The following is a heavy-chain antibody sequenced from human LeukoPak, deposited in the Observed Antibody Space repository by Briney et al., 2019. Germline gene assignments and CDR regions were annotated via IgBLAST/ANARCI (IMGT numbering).Heavy chain of an antibody. CDR2: IKGKTDGGTT. CDR3: TTGTYCGGDCSTTIDY. V-gene: IGHV3-15*01. Sequence: PGGSLRLSCAASGFTFSNAWMSWVRQAAGRGREWVGRIKGKTDGGTTDYAAPVEGRFTISRDDSKNTLYLQMNSLKTEDTAVYYCTTGTYCGGDCSTTIDYWGQGTLVTVSS. J-gene: IGHJ4*02. CDR1: GFTFSNAW. D-gene: IGHD2-21*02.